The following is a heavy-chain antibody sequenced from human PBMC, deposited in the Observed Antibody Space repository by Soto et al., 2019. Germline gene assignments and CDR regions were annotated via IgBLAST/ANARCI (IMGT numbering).Heavy chain of an antibody. V-gene: IGHV3-30-3*01. CDR2: ISYDGSNK. CDR3: ARDGIGDSSSSYFEY. CDR1: GFTFSSYA. J-gene: IGHJ4*02. Sequence: PGGSLRLSCAASGFTFSSYAMHWVRQAPGKGLEWVAGISYDGSNKYYADSVKGRFTISRDNSKNTLYLQMNSLRAEDTAVYYCARDGIGDSSSSYFEYWGQGTLVTVSS. D-gene: IGHD6-6*01.